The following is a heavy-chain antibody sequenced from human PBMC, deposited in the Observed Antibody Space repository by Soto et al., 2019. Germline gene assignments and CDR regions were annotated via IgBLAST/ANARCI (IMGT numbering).Heavy chain of an antibody. CDR3: ARYSGTYYVY. J-gene: IGHJ4*02. CDR1: GGSLSNYY. D-gene: IGHD1-26*01. Sequence: QVQLQESGPGLVKPSETLSLTCTVSGGSLSNYYWSWIRQPPGKGLEWIGFIYYSGSTSYNPSLKSRVTVSVDTSKNQFSLNLNSVTAADTAVYYCARYSGTYYVYWGQGTLVTVSS. CDR2: IYYSGST. V-gene: IGHV4-59*01.